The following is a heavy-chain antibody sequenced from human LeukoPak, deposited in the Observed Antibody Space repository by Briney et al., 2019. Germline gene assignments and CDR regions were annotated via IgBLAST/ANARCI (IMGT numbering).Heavy chain of an antibody. D-gene: IGHD3-3*01. CDR1: GGSISSYY. CDR3: AREGPQIFGVVIRNNWFDP. V-gene: IGHV4-59*01. J-gene: IGHJ5*02. CDR2: IYYSGST. Sequence: SETLSLTCTVSGGSISSYYWSWIRQPPGKGLEWIGYIYYSGSTNYNPSLKSRVTISVDTSKNQFSLKLSSVTAADTAVYYCAREGPQIFGVVIRNNWFDPWGQGTLVTVSS.